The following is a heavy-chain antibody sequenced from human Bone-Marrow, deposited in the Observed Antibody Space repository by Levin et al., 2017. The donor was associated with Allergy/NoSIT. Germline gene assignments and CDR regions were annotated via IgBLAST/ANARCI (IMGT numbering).Heavy chain of an antibody. J-gene: IGHJ5*02. Sequence: GGSLRLSCAASGFTFSSFWMTWVRQAPGKGLEWVANIKQDGSEKYYVDSVKGRFTISRDNAKNSLYLQMNTLRAEDTAVYYCASLGDHPSNSNYRWFDPWGQGALVTVSS. V-gene: IGHV3-7*01. CDR1: GFTFSSFW. CDR2: IKQDGSEK. D-gene: IGHD3-16*01. CDR3: ASLGDHPSNSNYRWFDP.